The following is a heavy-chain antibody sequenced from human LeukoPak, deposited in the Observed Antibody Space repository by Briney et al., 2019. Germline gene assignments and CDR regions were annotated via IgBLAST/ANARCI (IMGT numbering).Heavy chain of an antibody. V-gene: IGHV4-39*01. CDR2: IYYSGST. Sequence: SETLSLTCTVSGGSISSSSYYWGWIRQPPGKGLEWIGSIYYSGSTYYNPSLKSRVTISVDTSKNQFSLKLSSVTAADTAVYCCARHIAAADTFDYWGQGTLVTVSS. D-gene: IGHD6-13*01. CDR3: ARHIAAADTFDY. CDR1: GGSISSSSYY. J-gene: IGHJ4*02.